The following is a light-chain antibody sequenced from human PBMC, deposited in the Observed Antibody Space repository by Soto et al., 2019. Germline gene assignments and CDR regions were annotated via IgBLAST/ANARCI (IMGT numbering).Light chain of an antibody. Sequence: DIQMTQSPPTLSASVGDRVTITCRASQSISSWLAWYQQRPGKAPNLLIYDVSSLESGVPSRFSGSGSGTEFTLTISSLQPYDYATYYSQQYTNYPWTFGQGT. CDR3: QQYTNYPWT. V-gene: IGKV1-5*01. CDR2: DVS. J-gene: IGKJ1*01. CDR1: QSISSW.